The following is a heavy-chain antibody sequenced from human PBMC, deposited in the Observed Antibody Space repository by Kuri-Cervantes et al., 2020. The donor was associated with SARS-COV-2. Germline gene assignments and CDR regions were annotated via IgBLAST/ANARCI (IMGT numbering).Heavy chain of an antibody. CDR2: IYYSGST. V-gene: IGHV4-39*01. J-gene: IGHJ4*02. CDR3: ARQSVVASDD. Sequence: ETLSLTCTVSGGSISSSSYYWGWIRQPPGKGLEWIGSIYYSGSTYYNPSLKSRVTMSVDTSKNQFSLKLSSVTAADTAVYDCARQSVVASDDWGQGTLVTVSS. CDR1: GGSISSSSYY. D-gene: IGHD2-15*01.